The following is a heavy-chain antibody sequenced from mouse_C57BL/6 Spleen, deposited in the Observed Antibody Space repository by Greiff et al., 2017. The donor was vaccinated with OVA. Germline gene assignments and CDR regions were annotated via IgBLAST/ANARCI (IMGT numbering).Heavy chain of an antibody. Sequence: VQLQQSGAELVRPGASVKLSCTASGFNIKDDYMHWVKQRPEQGLEWIGWLDPENGDTEYASQFQGKATITADTSSNTAYLQLSCLTSEDTAVYYCSRPHAYWGQGTLVTVSA. CDR2: LDPENGDT. V-gene: IGHV14-4*01. CDR3: SRPHAY. J-gene: IGHJ3*01. CDR1: GFNIKDDY.